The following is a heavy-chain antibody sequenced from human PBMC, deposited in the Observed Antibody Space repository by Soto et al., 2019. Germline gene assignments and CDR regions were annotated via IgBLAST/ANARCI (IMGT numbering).Heavy chain of an antibody. Sequence: GASVKVSCKASGYTFTSYGISWVRQAPGQGLEWMGWISAYNGNTNYAQKLQGRVTMTTDTSTSTAYMELRSLRSDDTAVYYCARDVRTRLTIKQWIRMDVWGKGTTVTVSS. CDR1: GYTFTSYG. J-gene: IGHJ6*04. CDR2: ISAYNGNT. CDR3: ARDVRTRLTIKQWIRMDV. D-gene: IGHD3-9*01. V-gene: IGHV1-18*01.